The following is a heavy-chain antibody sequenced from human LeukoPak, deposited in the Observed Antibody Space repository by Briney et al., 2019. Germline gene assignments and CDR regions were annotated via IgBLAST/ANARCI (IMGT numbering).Heavy chain of an antibody. CDR2: IYYSGST. J-gene: IGHJ4*02. CDR1: GGSISSGGYY. D-gene: IGHD3-22*01. CDR3: ARVRYYYDRSGHFDY. Sequence: PSETLSLTCTVSGGSISSGGYYWSWIRQHPGKGLESIGYIYYSGSTYYNPSLKSRVTISVDTSKNQFSLKLSSVTAADTAVYYCARVRYYYDRSGHFDYWGQGTLVIVSA. V-gene: IGHV4-31*03.